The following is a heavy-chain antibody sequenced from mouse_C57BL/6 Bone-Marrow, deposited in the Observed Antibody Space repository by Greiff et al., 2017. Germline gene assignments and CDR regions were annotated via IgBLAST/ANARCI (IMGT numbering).Heavy chain of an antibody. Sequence: VQLQQSGAELVRPGASVKLSCTASGFNIKDDYMHWVKQRPEQGLEWIGWIDPENGDTEYASKFQGKATITADTSSNTAYLQLSSLTSEDTAVYYCTTWDYRCDYGGQGTTLTVSS. D-gene: IGHD2-14*01. CDR2: IDPENGDT. V-gene: IGHV14-4*01. CDR3: TTWDYRCDY. J-gene: IGHJ2*01. CDR1: GFNIKDDY.